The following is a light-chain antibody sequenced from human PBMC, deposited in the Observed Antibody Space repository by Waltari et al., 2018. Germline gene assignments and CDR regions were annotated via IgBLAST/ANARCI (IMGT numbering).Light chain of an antibody. J-gene: IGLJ1*01. CDR3: QSYDSSLSGFYV. CDR1: SSNIGAGYD. Sequence: QSVLTQPPSVSGAPGQRVTISCTGSSSNIGAGYDVHWYQQLPGTAPKLLISGNSNRPSGVPDRVSGSKSGTSASLAITGLQAEDEADYYCQSYDSSLSGFYVFGTGTKVTVL. V-gene: IGLV1-40*01. CDR2: GNS.